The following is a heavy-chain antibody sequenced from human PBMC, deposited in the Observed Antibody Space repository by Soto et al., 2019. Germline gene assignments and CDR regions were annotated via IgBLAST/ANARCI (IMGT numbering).Heavy chain of an antibody. J-gene: IGHJ4*02. D-gene: IGHD2-15*01. CDR2: IIPILGIA. Sequence: SVKVSCKASGGTFSGYTISWVRQAPAQGLEWMGRIIPILGIANYAQKFQGRVTITADKSTSTAYMELSRLRSEDTAVYFCARGEKEGYCSGGSCYANWGQGTLVTVSS. CDR3: ARGEKEGYCSGGSCYAN. CDR1: GGTFSGYT. V-gene: IGHV1-69*02.